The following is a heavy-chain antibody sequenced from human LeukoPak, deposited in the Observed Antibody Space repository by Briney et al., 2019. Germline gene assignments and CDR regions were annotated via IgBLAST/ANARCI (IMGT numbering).Heavy chain of an antibody. CDR1: GGTFSSYA. V-gene: IGHV1-69*04. J-gene: IGHJ6*02. CDR2: IIPILGIA. D-gene: IGHD3-22*01. CDR3: ATYDSSGYPWGYYGMDV. Sequence: SVKVSCKASGGTFSSYAISWVRQTPGQGLEWMGRIIPILGIANYAQKFQGRVTITADKSTSTAYMELSSLRSEDTAVYYCATYDSSGYPWGYYGMDVWGQGTTVTVSS.